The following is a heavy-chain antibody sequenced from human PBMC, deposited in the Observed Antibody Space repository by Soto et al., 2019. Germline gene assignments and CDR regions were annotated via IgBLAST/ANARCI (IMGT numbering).Heavy chain of an antibody. J-gene: IGHJ4*02. Sequence: GGSLRLSCAASGFTFSSYWMHWVRQAPGKGLVWVSRINSDGSSTSYADSVKGRFTISRDNAKNTLYLQMNSLRAEDTAVYYCARAQHYYGSGRYEYPFDYWGQGTLVTVSS. D-gene: IGHD3-10*01. V-gene: IGHV3-74*01. CDR3: ARAQHYYGSGRYEYPFDY. CDR2: INSDGSST. CDR1: GFTFSSYW.